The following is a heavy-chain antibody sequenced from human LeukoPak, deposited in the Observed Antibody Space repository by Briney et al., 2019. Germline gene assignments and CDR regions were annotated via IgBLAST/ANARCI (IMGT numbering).Heavy chain of an antibody. D-gene: IGHD6-19*01. V-gene: IGHV4-38-2*01. CDR1: GYSISSGYY. Sequence: SETLSLTCAVSGYSISSGYYWGWIRQPPGKGLEWIGSIYHSGSTYYNPSLKSRVTISVDTSKNQFSLKLSSVTAADTAVYYCATTPYYSSGWYADFQHWGQGTLVTVSS. CDR3: ATTPYYSSGWYADFQH. CDR2: IYHSGST. J-gene: IGHJ1*01.